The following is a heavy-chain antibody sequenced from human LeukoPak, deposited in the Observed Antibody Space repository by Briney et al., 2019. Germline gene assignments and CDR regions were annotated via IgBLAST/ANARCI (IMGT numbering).Heavy chain of an antibody. CDR1: GYNFTNYW. J-gene: IGHJ4*02. Sequence: GESLKISCKGSGYNFTNYWIAWVRQMPGKGLEWMGIIYPGDSDVRYSPSFQGQVTISADKSISTAYLQWGSLKASDTAMYYCARSTTPIPCFDYWGQGTLVTVSS. D-gene: IGHD4-17*01. V-gene: IGHV5-51*01. CDR3: ARSTTPIPCFDY. CDR2: IYPGDSDV.